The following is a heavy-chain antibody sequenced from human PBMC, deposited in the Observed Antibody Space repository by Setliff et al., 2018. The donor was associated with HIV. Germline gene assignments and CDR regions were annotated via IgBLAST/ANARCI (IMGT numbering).Heavy chain of an antibody. J-gene: IGHJ3*02. D-gene: IGHD5-18*01. Sequence: SETLSLTCSVSGGSITTTDYYWTWIRQSPGKGLEWIGSLYSGGGIYRNPSLKSRVIIFVDTSKNQFSLKLSSVTAADTAVYYCARRGYSYGYADAFDIWGQGTMVTVSS. CDR2: LYSGGGI. V-gene: IGHV4-39*07. CDR3: ARRGYSYGYADAFDI. CDR1: GGSITTTDYY.